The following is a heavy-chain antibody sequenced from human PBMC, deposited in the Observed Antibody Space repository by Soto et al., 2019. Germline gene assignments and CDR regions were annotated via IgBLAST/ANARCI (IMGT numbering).Heavy chain of an antibody. J-gene: IGHJ3*02. D-gene: IGHD6-13*01. Sequence: GGSLRLYCAASGFTFSSYAMSWVRQAPGKGLEWVSAISGSGGSTYYADSVKGRFTISRDNSKNTLYLQMNSLRAEDTAVYYCAKDIAAADDAFDIWGHGTMVTVSS. V-gene: IGHV3-23*01. CDR1: GFTFSSYA. CDR3: AKDIAAADDAFDI. CDR2: ISGSGGST.